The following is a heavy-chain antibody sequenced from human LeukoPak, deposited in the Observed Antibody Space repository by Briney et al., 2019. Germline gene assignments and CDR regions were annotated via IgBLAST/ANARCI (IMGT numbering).Heavy chain of an antibody. CDR1: GFTVSSNY. CDR3: ARDLRGITMIAYI. J-gene: IGHJ3*02. V-gene: IGHV3-66*01. Sequence: PGGSLRLSCAASGFTVSSNYMSWVRQAPGKGLEWVSVIYSGGSTYYADSVKGRFTISRDNSKNTLYLQMNSLRAEDTAVYYCARDLRGITMIAYIWGQGTMVTVSS. CDR2: IYSGGST. D-gene: IGHD3-22*01.